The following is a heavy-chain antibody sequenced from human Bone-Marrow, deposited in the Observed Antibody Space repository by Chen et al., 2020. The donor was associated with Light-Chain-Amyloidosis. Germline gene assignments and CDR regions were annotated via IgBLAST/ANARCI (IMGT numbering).Heavy chain of an antibody. V-gene: IGHV3-48*03. CDR2: ISTTGTTI. CDR3: ARDRWVARHFPGAVDI. J-gene: IGHJ3*02. CDR1: GFSFSNYE. D-gene: IGHD2-15*01. Sequence: EVQLVESGGGLVKPGGSLRLPCVASGFSFSNYEMNWVRQAPGQGLEWVSYISTTGTTIYYADFARGRFTISRDNAKNSLYLQMNSLRAEDTAVYYCARDRWVARHFPGAVDIWAKGQWSPSLQ.